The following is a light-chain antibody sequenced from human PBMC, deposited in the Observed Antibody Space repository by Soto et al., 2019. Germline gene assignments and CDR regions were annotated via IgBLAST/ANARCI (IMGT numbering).Light chain of an antibody. CDR1: QSVGRNY. CDR2: GAS. J-gene: IGKJ5*01. Sequence: EIVLTQSPGTLSLSPGERATLSCRASQSVGRNYLAWYQQKRGQAPRLLIYGASTGATGIPDSFSGSGSGTDFSLTISRLEPEDFAVYYCQQYASAPITFGQGTRLEIK. CDR3: QQYASAPIT. V-gene: IGKV3-20*01.